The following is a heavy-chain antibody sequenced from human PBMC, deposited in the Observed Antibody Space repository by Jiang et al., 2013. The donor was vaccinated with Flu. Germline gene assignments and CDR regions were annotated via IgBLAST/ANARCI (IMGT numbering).Heavy chain of an antibody. J-gene: IGHJ6*02. V-gene: IGHV4-30-2*01. CDR1: YS. D-gene: IGHD3-3*01. CDR3: AGGEYYDFWSGYYLWGMDV. Sequence: YSWSWIRQPPGKGLEWIGYIYHSGSTYYNPSLKSRVTISVDRSKNQFSLKLSSVTAADTAVYYCAGGEYYDFWSGYYLWGMDVWGQGTTVTVSS. CDR2: IYHSGST.